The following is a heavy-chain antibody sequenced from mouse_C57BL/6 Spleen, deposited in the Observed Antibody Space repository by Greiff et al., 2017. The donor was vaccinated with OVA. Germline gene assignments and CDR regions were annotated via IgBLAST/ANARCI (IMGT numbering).Heavy chain of an antibody. V-gene: IGHV2-4*01. D-gene: IGHD2-1*01. CDR2: IWSGGST. Sequence: QVQLQQSGPGLVQPSQSLSITCTVSGFSLTSYGVHWVRQPPGKGLEWLGVIWSGGSTDYNAAFISRLSISMDNSKSQVFFKMNSLLADDTAIYYCAKSLYGKYGYFGVWGTGTTVTVAS. CDR3: AKSLYGKYGYFGV. CDR1: GFSLTSYG. J-gene: IGHJ1*03.